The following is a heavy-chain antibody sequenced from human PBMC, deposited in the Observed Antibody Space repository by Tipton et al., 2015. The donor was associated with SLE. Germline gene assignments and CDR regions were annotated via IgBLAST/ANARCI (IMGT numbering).Heavy chain of an antibody. CDR2: IYHSGST. D-gene: IGHD3-10*01. Sequence: TLSLTCAVSGGSISSSNWWSWVRQPPGKGLEWIGEIYHSGSTNYNPSLKSRVTTSVDKSKNQFSLKLSSATAADAAVYYCARTKGSGSYRYGKGGWGQGTTVTVPS. CDR3: ARTKGSGSYRYGKGG. CDR1: GGSISSSNW. V-gene: IGHV4-4*02. J-gene: IGHJ6*02.